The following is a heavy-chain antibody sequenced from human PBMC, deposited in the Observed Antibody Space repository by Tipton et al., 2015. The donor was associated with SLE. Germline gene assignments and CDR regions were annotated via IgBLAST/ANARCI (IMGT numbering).Heavy chain of an antibody. CDR2: IWYDGGNK. J-gene: IGHJ4*02. Sequence: SLRLSYAASGFTFSRYGMHWVRQAPGKGLEWVAVIWYDGGNKYYADSVKGRFTISRDNSKNTLYLQMNSLRAEDTAVYYCARDRTGTTLFDYWGQGTLVTVSS. CDR1: GFTFSRYG. D-gene: IGHD1-7*01. CDR3: ARDRTGTTLFDY. V-gene: IGHV3-33*01.